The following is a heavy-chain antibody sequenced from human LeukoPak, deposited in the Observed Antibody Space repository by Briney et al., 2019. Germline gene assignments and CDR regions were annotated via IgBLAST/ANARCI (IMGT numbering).Heavy chain of an antibody. CDR2: ISSSSSYI. CDR3: ARTASGYTNWFDP. CDR1: GFTLSNYN. Sequence: GGSLRLSCAASGFTLSNYNMNWVRQAPGKGLEWVSSISSSSSYIYYTDSVKGRFTISRDNSKNTLYLQMNSLRAEDTAVYYCARTASGYTNWFDPWGQGTLVTVSS. V-gene: IGHV3-21*01. J-gene: IGHJ5*02. D-gene: IGHD3-22*01.